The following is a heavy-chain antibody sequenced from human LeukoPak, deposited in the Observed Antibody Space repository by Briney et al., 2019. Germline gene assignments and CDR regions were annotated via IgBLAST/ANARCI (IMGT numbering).Heavy chain of an antibody. CDR3: ARGWKYDPMDY. D-gene: IGHD1-1*01. V-gene: IGHV4-34*01. Sequence: SETLSLTCAVYGGSFSGYYWSWIRQPPGKGLEWIGEINHSGSTNYNPSLKSRVTISVDTSKNQFSLKLSSVTAADTAAYYCARGWKYDPMDYWGQGTLVTVSS. CDR1: GGSFSGYY. CDR2: INHSGST. J-gene: IGHJ4*02.